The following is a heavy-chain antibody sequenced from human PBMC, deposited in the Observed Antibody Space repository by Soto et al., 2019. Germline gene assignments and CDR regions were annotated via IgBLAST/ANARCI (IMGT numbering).Heavy chain of an antibody. CDR2: IYYSGST. CDR1: GGSISSSSYY. D-gene: IGHD3-22*01. CDR3: AGPETDYYDSSGSHYYYYGMDV. J-gene: IGHJ6*02. V-gene: IGHV4-39*01. Sequence: KPSETLSLTCTVSGGSISSSSYYWGWIRQPPGKGLEWIGSIYYSGSTYYNPSLKSRVTISVDTSKNQFSLKLSSVTAADTAVYYCAGPETDYYDSSGSHYYYYGMDVWGQGTTVTVSS.